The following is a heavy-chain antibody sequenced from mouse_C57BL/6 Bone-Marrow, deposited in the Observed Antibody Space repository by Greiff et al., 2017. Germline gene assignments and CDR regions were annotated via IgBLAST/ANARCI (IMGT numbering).Heavy chain of an antibody. J-gene: IGHJ3*01. CDR3: ARRVYGSSYVAWFAY. Sequence: VQLQQSGPELVKPGASVKISCKASGYTFTDYYMNWVKQSHGKSLEWIGDINPNNGGTSYNQKFKGKATLTVDKSSSTAYMELRSLTSEDSAVYYGARRVYGSSYVAWFAYGGQGTLVTVSA. D-gene: IGHD1-1*01. CDR1: GYTFTDYY. CDR2: INPNNGGT. V-gene: IGHV1-26*01.